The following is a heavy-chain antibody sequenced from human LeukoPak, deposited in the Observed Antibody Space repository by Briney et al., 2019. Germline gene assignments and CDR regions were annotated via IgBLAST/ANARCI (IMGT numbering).Heavy chain of an antibody. CDR3: ARDGVLLSFGDTDAFDI. J-gene: IGHJ3*02. V-gene: IGHV4-4*07. Sequence: SETLSLTCTVSGNSFGDYYWSWIRQPAGKGLEWIGRIYTSGSTTYNPSLKSRVTMSVDTSKSQFSLNLMSVTAADTAVYYCARDGVLLSFGDTDAFDIWGQGTMVTVSS. D-gene: IGHD3-10*01. CDR2: IYTSGST. CDR1: GNSFGDYY.